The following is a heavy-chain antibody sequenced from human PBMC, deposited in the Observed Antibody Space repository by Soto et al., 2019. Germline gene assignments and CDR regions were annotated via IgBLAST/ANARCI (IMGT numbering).Heavy chain of an antibody. CDR1: GFTFSSYS. CDR3: ASDY. V-gene: IGHV3-48*02. CDR2: ISSTGRTI. J-gene: IGHJ4*02. Sequence: EVQLVESGGGLVQPGGSLKLSCAASGFTFSSYSMSWVRQAPGKGLEWVSFISSTGRTIYYTDSVKGRFTISRDNAKNSLYLQMNSLRDEDTAIYYCASDYWGQGTLVTVSS.